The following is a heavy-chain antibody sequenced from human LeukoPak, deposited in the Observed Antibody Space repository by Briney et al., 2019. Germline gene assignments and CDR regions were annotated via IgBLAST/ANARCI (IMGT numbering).Heavy chain of an antibody. CDR1: GFTFSADD. D-gene: IGHD4-11*01. V-gene: IGHV3-13*04. CDR2: ITSAGAT. J-gene: IGHJ6*02. CDR3: AREVYSDSDYYGMEV. Sequence: GGSLRLSCAASGFTFSADDMHWVRQGTGRGLEWVSAITSAGATYYSASVKGRFTISRENAKNSLCLQMNSLGAGDTAVYYCAREVYSDSDYYGMEVWGQGTTVTVSS.